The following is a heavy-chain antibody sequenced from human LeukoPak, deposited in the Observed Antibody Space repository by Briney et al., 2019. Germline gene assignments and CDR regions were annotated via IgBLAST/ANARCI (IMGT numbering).Heavy chain of an antibody. J-gene: IGHJ6*02. Sequence: SQTLSLTCTVSGGSISSGSYYWSWIRQPAGKGLEWIGRIYTSGSTNYNPSLKSRVTMSVDTSENQFSLKLSSVTAADTAVYYCATSSSWYYYYGMDVWGQGTTVTVSS. V-gene: IGHV4-61*02. D-gene: IGHD6-13*01. CDR2: IYTSGST. CDR3: ATSSSWYYYYGMDV. CDR1: GGSISSGSYY.